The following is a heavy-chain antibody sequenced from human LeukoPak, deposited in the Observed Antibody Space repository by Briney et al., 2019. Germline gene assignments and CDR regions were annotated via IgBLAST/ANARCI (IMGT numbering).Heavy chain of an antibody. CDR3: ARGAPMVRGVIMGY. CDR2: ISSSSSYI. Sequence: GGSLSLSCAASGFTFSSYSMNWVRQAPGKGLEWVSSISSSSSYIYYADSVKGRFTISRDNAKNSLYLQMNSLRAEDTAVYYCARGAPMVRGVIMGYWGQGTLVTVSS. J-gene: IGHJ4*02. D-gene: IGHD3-10*01. CDR1: GFTFSSYS. V-gene: IGHV3-21*01.